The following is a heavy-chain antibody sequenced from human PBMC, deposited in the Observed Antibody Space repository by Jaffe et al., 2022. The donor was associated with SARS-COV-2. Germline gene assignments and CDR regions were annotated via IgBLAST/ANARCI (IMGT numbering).Heavy chain of an antibody. J-gene: IGHJ4*02. CDR2: INSDGSST. V-gene: IGHV3-74*01. Sequence: EVQLVESGGGLVQPGGSLRLSCAASGFTFSSYWMHWVRQAPGKGLVWVSRINSDGSSTSYADSVKGRFTISRDNAKNTLYLQMNSLRAEDTAVYYCAREQLDILTGSSEITFDYWGQGTLVTVSS. CDR3: AREQLDILTGSSEITFDY. CDR1: GFTFSSYW. D-gene: IGHD3-9*01.